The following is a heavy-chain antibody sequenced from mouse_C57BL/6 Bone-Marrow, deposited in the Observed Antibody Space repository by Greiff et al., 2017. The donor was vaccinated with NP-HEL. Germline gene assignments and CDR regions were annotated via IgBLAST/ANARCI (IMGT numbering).Heavy chain of an antibody. D-gene: IGHD1-1*01. CDR2: IDSSDSYT. V-gene: IGHV1-69*01. J-gene: IGHJ4*01. Sequence: QVQLQQPGAELVMPGASVKLSCKASGYTFTSYWMHWVKQRPGQGLEWIGEIDSSDSYTNYNQKFKGKSTLTVDKSSSTAYMQLSSLTSEDSAVYYCALITTVVAPYAMDYWGQGTSVTVSS. CDR3: ALITTVVAPYAMDY. CDR1: GYTFTSYW.